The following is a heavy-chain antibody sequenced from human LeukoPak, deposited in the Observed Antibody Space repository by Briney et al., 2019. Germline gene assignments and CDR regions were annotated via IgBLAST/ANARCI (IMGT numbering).Heavy chain of an antibody. V-gene: IGHV4-59*01. CDR1: GGSISTYY. Sequence: SETLSHTCTVSGGSISTYYWSWIRQPPGKGLEWIGYIYYSGSTNYNPSLKSRVTISVDTSTSKNQFSLKLTSVSAADAAVYYCARRLSSGYSWAFDIWGQGTMVTVSS. J-gene: IGHJ3*02. CDR3: ARRLSSGYSWAFDI. D-gene: IGHD3-22*01. CDR2: IYYSGST.